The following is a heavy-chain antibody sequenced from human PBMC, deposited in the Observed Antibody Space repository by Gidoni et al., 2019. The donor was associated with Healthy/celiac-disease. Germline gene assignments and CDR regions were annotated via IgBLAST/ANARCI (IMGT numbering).Heavy chain of an antibody. CDR2: INHSGST. CDR1: GGSFSGYY. CDR3: ARVGRYYYGSGSSHNWFDP. D-gene: IGHD3-10*01. Sequence: QVQLQQWGAGLLKPSETLSLTCAVYGGSFSGYYWSWLRQPPGKGLEWIGEINHSGSTNYNPSLKSRVTISVDTSKNQFSLKLSSVTAADTAVYYCARVGRYYYGSGSSHNWFDPWGQGTLVTVSS. V-gene: IGHV4-34*01. J-gene: IGHJ5*02.